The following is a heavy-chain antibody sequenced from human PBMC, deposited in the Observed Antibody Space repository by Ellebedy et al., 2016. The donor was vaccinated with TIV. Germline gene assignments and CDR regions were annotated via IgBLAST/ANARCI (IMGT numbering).Heavy chain of an antibody. CDR1: GFTFSSSA. Sequence: PGGSLRLSCVASGFTFSSSAMSRVRRAPGKGLDWVSAISGTGSSTTYYADSVNGRFTVSRDNPKNTLYLQMNSLRAEDSAVYYCVRGAGSYHFDYWGPGTLVTV. D-gene: IGHD1-26*01. CDR2: ISGTGSSTT. J-gene: IGHJ4*02. CDR3: VRGAGSYHFDY. V-gene: IGHV3-23*01.